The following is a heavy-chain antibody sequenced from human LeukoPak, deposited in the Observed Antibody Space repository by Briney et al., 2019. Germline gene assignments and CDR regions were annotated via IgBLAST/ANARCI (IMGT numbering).Heavy chain of an antibody. J-gene: IGHJ4*02. Sequence: TGGSLRLSCAVSGFTVGSSFMTWVRQAPGKGLQWVSVIFSDGTTYYTDSVKGRFTISRDNSKNTLYLQLNSLRAEDTAVYYCAKTGGPWDWGQGTLVTVSS. CDR3: AKTGGPWD. V-gene: IGHV3-53*01. CDR2: IFSDGTT. CDR1: GFTVGSSF. D-gene: IGHD7-27*01.